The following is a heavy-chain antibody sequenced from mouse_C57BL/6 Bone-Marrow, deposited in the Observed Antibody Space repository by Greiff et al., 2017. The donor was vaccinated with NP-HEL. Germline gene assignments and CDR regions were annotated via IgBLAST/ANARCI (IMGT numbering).Heavy chain of an antibody. Sequence: EVKLVESGGGLVKPGGSLKLSCAASGFTFSSYAMSWVRQTPEKRLEWVATISDGGSYTYYPDNVKGRFTISRDNAKNNLYLQMSHLKSEDTAMYYCAREGYGGYWGQGTTLTVSS. V-gene: IGHV5-4*01. CDR1: GFTFSSYA. D-gene: IGHD3-1*01. CDR3: AREGYGGY. J-gene: IGHJ2*01. CDR2: ISDGGSYT.